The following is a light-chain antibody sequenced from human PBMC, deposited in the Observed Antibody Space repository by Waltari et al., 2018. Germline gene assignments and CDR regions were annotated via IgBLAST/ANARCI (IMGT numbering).Light chain of an antibody. CDR3: SSYTTISTVV. Sequence: QSALTQPASVSGSPGQSITISCTGTSSDVGYYNYVSWYQQHPGKAPKLMIYDVSDRHSGVSNRFSGSKSGNTASLTISGLQAEDEADYYCSSYTTISTVVFGGGTKLTVL. V-gene: IGLV2-14*03. CDR1: SSDVGYYNY. J-gene: IGLJ2*01. CDR2: DVS.